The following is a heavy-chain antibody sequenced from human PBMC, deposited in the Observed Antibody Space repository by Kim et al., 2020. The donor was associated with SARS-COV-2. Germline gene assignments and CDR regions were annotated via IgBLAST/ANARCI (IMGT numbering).Heavy chain of an antibody. CDR3: ASSGYGSQGWFDP. D-gene: IGHD2-15*01. CDR1: GYTFTGYY. CDR2: INPSSGGT. V-gene: IGHV1-2*02. Sequence: ASVKVSCRASGYTFTGYYLHWVRQAPGQGLEWMGWINPSSGGTNYAQKFQGRVTMTRDTSISTAYMELSRLRSDDTAVYYCASSGYGSQGWFDPWGQGTLVTVSS. J-gene: IGHJ5*02.